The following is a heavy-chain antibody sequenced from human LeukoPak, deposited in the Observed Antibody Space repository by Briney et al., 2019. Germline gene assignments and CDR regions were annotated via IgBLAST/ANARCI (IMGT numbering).Heavy chain of an antibody. Sequence: QPGGSLRLSCAASGFTFSSYGMHWVRQAPGKGLEWVAVISYDGSNKYYADSVKGRFTISRDNSKNTLYLQMNSLRAEDTAVYYYAKQLLPTPGGDAFDIWGQGTMVTVSS. CDR1: GFTFSSYG. CDR3: AKQLLPTPGGDAFDI. CDR2: ISYDGSNK. J-gene: IGHJ3*02. V-gene: IGHV3-30*18. D-gene: IGHD3-22*01.